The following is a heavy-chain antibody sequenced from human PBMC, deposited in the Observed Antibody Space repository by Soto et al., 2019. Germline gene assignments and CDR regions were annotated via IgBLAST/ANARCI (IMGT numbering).Heavy chain of an antibody. CDR2: ISSSSSTI. CDR3: ARADSGYAHGYYYYGMDV. D-gene: IGHD5-12*01. Sequence: EVQLVESGGGLVQPGGSLRLSCAASGFTFSSYSMNWVRQAPGKGLEWVSYISSSSSTIYYADSVKGRCTISRDNAKNSLYLQMNSLRAEDTAVYYCARADSGYAHGYYYYGMDVWGQGTTVTVSS. CDR1: GFTFSSYS. J-gene: IGHJ6*02. V-gene: IGHV3-48*01.